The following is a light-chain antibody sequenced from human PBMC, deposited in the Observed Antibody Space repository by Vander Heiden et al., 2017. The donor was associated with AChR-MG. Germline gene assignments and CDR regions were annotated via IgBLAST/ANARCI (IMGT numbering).Light chain of an antibody. CDR2: KAS. CDR3: QQYKSYPFT. V-gene: IGKV1-5*03. J-gene: IGKJ3*01. Sequence: DIQMTQSPSTLSASVGDRVTITCRASQSISSWLAWYQQKPGKAPKVLIYKASSLESGVPSRFSGSGSGTEFTLTISSLQPDDFATYYCQQYKSYPFTFGPGTKVDVK. CDR1: QSISSW.